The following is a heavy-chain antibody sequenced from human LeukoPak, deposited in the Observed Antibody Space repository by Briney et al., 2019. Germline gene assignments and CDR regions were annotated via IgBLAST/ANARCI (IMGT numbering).Heavy chain of an antibody. Sequence: GGSLRLSCAASGFTFSSYGVHWVRQAPGKGLEWVAVISYDGSNKYYADSVKGRFTISRDNSKNTLYLQMNSLRAEDTAVYYCAKGSKYYGSGSYYYYFDYWGQGTLVTVSS. D-gene: IGHD3-10*01. CDR1: GFTFSSYG. J-gene: IGHJ4*02. CDR2: ISYDGSNK. CDR3: AKGSKYYGSGSYYYYFDY. V-gene: IGHV3-30*18.